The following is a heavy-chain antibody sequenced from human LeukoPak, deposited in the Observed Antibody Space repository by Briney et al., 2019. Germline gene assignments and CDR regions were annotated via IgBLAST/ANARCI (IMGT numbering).Heavy chain of an antibody. CDR2: ISAYDGNT. D-gene: IGHD4-11*01. CDR1: GYSFTTFG. J-gene: IGHJ4*02. V-gene: IGHV1-18*01. Sequence: AASVKVSCKASGYSFTTFGISWVRQAPGQGLEWMGWISAYDGNTDYAQMLQGRITMTTDTSTSTAYMEVRSLRSDDTAVYYCARAGATLTTHFDHWGQGTLVTVSS. CDR3: ARAGATLTTHFDH.